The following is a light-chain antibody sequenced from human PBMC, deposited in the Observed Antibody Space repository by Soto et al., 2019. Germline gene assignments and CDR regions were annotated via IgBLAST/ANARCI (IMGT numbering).Light chain of an antibody. CDR3: LQYDSYPWT. V-gene: IGKV1-5*03. CDR2: KSS. Sequence: DVQMTQSPSTLSASVGDRVTITCRASQSLSGWLAWYQQKSGKAPTVLIYKSSILQSGVPFRFSGSGSGTEFTLTISSLQPDDFANYYCLQYDSYPWTFGQGTKVELK. CDR1: QSLSGW. J-gene: IGKJ1*01.